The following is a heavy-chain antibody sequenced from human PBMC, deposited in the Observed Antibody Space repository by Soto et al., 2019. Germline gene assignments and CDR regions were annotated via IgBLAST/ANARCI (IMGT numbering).Heavy chain of an antibody. V-gene: IGHV1-8*01. CDR2: MNPNSGNT. J-gene: IGHJ6*02. D-gene: IGHD2-2*02. CDR3: ARDAVSGIVVVPAAILPYYYGMDV. Sequence: ASVKVSCTASGYTFTSYDINWVLQATVQVLEWMVWMNPNSGNTGYAQKFQGRVTMTRNTPKSTAYMELSSLRSENTAVYYCARDAVSGIVVVPAAILPYYYGMDVWGQGTTVTVP. CDR1: GYTFTSYD.